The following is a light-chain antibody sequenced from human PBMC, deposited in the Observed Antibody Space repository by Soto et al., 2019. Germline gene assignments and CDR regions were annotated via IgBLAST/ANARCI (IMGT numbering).Light chain of an antibody. V-gene: IGKV3-15*01. CDR2: GAS. Sequence: ETVMTQSPATLSVSPGERVTLSCRASQSVDNNLAWYQQKPGQAPRLLIYGASTRATGVSDRFSGSGSGTEFTLTISSLQSEDVAVYYCQQDNSWPAFGQGTKVEIK. J-gene: IGKJ1*01. CDR3: QQDNSWPA. CDR1: QSVDNN.